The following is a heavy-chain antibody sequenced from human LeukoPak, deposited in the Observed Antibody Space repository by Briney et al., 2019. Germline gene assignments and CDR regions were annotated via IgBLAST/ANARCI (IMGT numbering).Heavy chain of an antibody. CDR2: IYYSGST. CDR1: GGSISSYY. V-gene: IGHV4-59*08. CDR3: ASLHSSGWYFDY. D-gene: IGHD6-19*01. Sequence: TSETLSLTCTVSGGSISSYYWSWIRQPPGMGLEWIGYIYYSGSTNYNPSLKSRVTISVDTSKNQFSLKLSSVTAADTAVYYCASLHSSGWYFDYWGQGTLVTVSS. J-gene: IGHJ4*02.